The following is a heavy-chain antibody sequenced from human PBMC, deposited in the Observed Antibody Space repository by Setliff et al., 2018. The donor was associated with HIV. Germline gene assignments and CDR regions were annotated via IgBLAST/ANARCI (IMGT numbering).Heavy chain of an antibody. D-gene: IGHD2-15*01. CDR2: INPNNGGT. Sequence: GASVKVSCKASGYTFTGYYMHWVRQAPGQGLEWMGWINPNNGGTNYAQKFQDRVTMTRDTSTSTVYMELSSLRSEDTAVYYCARVRYCSGGSCYGGEYWFDPWGQGTLVTVSS. CDR3: ARVRYCSGGSCYGGEYWFDP. V-gene: IGHV1-2*02. CDR1: GYTFTGYY. J-gene: IGHJ5*02.